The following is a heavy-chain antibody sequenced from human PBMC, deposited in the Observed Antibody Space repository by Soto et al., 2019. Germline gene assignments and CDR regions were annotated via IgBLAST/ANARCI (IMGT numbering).Heavy chain of an antibody. D-gene: IGHD2-15*01. CDR3: TRVGSYCSGGSCYSSPFQH. CDR2: IRSKAYGGTT. J-gene: IGHJ1*01. Sequence: GGSLRLSCTASGFTFGDYAMSWVRQAPGKGLEWVGFIRSKAYGGTTEYAASVKGRFTISRDDSKSIAYLQMNSLKTEDTAVYYCTRVGSYCSGGSCYSSPFQHWGQGTLVTVSS. V-gene: IGHV3-49*04. CDR1: GFTFGDYA.